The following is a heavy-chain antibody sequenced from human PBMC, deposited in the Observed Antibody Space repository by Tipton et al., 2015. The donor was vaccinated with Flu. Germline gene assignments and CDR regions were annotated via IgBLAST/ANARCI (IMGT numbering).Heavy chain of an antibody. CDR2: IIPILGIA. CDR3: ATAPTGYSSGWYGDWFDP. CDR1: GGTFSSYA. D-gene: IGHD6-19*01. J-gene: IGHJ5*02. V-gene: IGHV1-69*09. Sequence: QLVQSGAEVKKPGSSVKVSCKASGGTFSSYAISWVRQAPGQGLEWMGRIIPILGIANYAQKFQGRVTITADKSTSTAYMELSSLGSEDTAVYYCATAPTGYSSGWYGDWFDPWFQGPLVPVSS.